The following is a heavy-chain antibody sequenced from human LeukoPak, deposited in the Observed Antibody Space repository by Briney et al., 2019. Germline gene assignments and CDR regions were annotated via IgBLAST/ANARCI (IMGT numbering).Heavy chain of an antibody. CDR1: GGTFSSYA. D-gene: IGHD4-17*01. Sequence: SVKVSCKASGGTFSSYAISWVRQAPGQGLEWMGRIIPILGIADYAQKFQGRVTITADKSTSTAYMELSSLRSEDTAVYYCNTQNYGDYSSPGDYWGQGTLVTVSS. CDR3: NTQNYGDYSSPGDY. V-gene: IGHV1-69*04. CDR2: IIPILGIA. J-gene: IGHJ4*02.